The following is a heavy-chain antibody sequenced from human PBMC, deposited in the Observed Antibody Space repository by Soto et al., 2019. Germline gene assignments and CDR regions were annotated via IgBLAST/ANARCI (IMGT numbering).Heavy chain of an antibody. Sequence: VQLLESGGGLAQPGGSLRLSCAASGFTFNYYAMSWVRQSPGKGLEWVSGISGGGGGTDYADSVKGRFTISRDNSKNTLHLLMNNVRAEDTAVYYCANSYSERYFDFWGQGTLVTVSS. D-gene: IGHD1-26*01. CDR1: GFTFNYYA. CDR2: ISGGGGGT. CDR3: ANSYSERYFDF. V-gene: IGHV3-23*01. J-gene: IGHJ4*02.